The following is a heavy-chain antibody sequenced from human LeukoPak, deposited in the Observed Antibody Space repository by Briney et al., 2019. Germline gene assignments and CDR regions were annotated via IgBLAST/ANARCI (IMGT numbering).Heavy chain of an antibody. D-gene: IGHD5-18*01. Sequence: NPGGSLRLSCAASGFTFSSCSVNWVRQAPGKGLEWVSAISSSSSYIYYADSVKGRFTISRDNAKNSLYLQMNSLRAEDTAVYYCARDPRRGYSFYYYYMDVWGKGTTVTVSS. CDR2: ISSSSSYI. J-gene: IGHJ6*03. V-gene: IGHV3-21*01. CDR1: GFTFSSCS. CDR3: ARDPRRGYSFYYYYMDV.